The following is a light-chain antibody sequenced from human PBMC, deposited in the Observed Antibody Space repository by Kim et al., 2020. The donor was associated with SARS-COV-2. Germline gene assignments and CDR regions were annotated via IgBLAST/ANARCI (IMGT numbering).Light chain of an antibody. CDR2: ETN. J-gene: IGLJ3*02. CDR3: QSYDKNNGGV. CDR1: SGSIASNF. Sequence: NFMLTQPHSVSESPGKTVTISCTRSSGSIASNFVQWYQQRPGSAPTTVIYETNLRPSGVPDRFSASIDSSSNSASLTVSGLKTEDAADYYCQSYDKNNGGVFGAGTKLTVL. V-gene: IGLV6-57*03.